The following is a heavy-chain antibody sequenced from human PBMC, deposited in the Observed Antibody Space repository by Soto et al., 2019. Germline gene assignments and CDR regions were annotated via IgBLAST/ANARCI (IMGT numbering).Heavy chain of an antibody. CDR1: GFTFSDHY. D-gene: IGHD1-26*01. CDR2: ISSGGTTI. Sequence: SLRLSCAASGFTFSDHYMTWVRQAPGKGLEWVSYISSGGTTINYAESVRGRFTISRDDAKNSLYLQMNSLRVEDTAVYYCARVGDMAYKDWGQGTLVTVSS. J-gene: IGHJ4*02. V-gene: IGHV3-11*01. CDR3: ARVGDMAYKD.